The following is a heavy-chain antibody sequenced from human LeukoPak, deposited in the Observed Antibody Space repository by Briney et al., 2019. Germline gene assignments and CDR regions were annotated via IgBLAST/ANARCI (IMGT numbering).Heavy chain of an antibody. D-gene: IGHD2-2*02. CDR3: ATSNCTRTSCYRGLFDS. V-gene: IGHV3-21*01. CDR1: GFTFSSYG. Sequence: PGGSLRLSCADSGFTFSSYGMNWVRQAPRKGLEWVSSISDSSSYIYYADSVKGRFTISRDNAKNSLYLQMNSLRAEDTAVYYCATSNCTRTSCYRGLFDSWGQGTLVTVS. CDR2: ISDSSSYI. J-gene: IGHJ4*02.